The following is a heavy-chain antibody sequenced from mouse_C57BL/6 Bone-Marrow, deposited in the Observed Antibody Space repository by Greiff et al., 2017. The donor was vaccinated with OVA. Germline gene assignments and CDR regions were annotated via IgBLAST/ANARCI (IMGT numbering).Heavy chain of an antibody. CDR1: GYSFTSYY. D-gene: IGHD1-1*01. V-gene: IGHV1-66*01. Sequence: QVQLKQSGPELVKPGASVKISCKASGYSFTSYYIHWVKQRPGQGLEWIGWIYPGSGNTKYNEKFKGKATLTADTSSSTAYMQLSSLTSEDSAVYYCARWEYGSSSAWFAYWGQGTLVTVSA. CDR3: ARWEYGSSSAWFAY. J-gene: IGHJ3*01. CDR2: IYPGSGNT.